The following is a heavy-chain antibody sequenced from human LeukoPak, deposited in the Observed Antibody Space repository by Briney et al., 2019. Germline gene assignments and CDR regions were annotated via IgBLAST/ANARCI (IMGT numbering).Heavy chain of an antibody. CDR3: ASGVQGTSWIVN. Sequence: GGPLRLSCATSGFTVSSYWMHWVRQAPGKGLVWLSRVSIDGSSVAYADSVKGRFTISRDNAKDSLYLQMNSLRAEDTAVYYCASGVQGTSWIVNWGRGTLVTVSS. CDR2: VSIDGSSV. CDR1: GFTVSSYW. D-gene: IGHD2-15*01. J-gene: IGHJ4*01. V-gene: IGHV3-74*01.